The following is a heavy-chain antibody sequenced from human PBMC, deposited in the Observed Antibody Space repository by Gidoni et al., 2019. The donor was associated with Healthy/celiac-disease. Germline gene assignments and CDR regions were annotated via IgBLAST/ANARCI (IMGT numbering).Heavy chain of an antibody. CDR3: SKDGLLLRFLEWLSPGEFDY. J-gene: IGHJ4*02. D-gene: IGHD3-3*01. V-gene: IGHV3-23*01. CDR2: IGGSVGST. CDR1: GFTFSSYA. Sequence: EGQLLESGGGLVQPGGSLRLSCAASGFTFSSYAMRWCRHAPGKGLEWVSPIGGSVGSTYYAASLKGRFTISIDNSKNTLYLQMNILRAEYTAVYYCSKDGLLLRFLEWLSPGEFDYWGQGTLVTVSS.